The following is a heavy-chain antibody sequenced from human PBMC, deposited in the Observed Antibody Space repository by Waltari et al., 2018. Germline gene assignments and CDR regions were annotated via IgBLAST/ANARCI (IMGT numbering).Heavy chain of an antibody. CDR1: GDSISGNYW. D-gene: IGHD2-2*01. J-gene: IGHJ4*02. CDR3: AGDRAIGLFFDY. CDR2: VHHSGKT. Sequence: QVQLQESGQGLVKPLGTLSLTCAVSGDSISGNYWWSWVRQSPEKGLEWIGQVHHSGKTHYNPSLQSRVTISLDKPKNQFSLNLNSVTAADTAVYYCAGDRAIGLFFDYWGRGTLVTVSS. V-gene: IGHV4-4*02.